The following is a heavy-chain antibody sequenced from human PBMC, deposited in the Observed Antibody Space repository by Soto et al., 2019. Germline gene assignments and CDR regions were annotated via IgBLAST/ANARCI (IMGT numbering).Heavy chain of an antibody. D-gene: IGHD1-1*01. J-gene: IGHJ6*03. Sequence: QVQLQESGPGLVKPSQTLSLTCTVSGGSISSGGYYWSWIRQHPGKGLAWIGYIYYSGSTYYNPSLKSRVTISVDTSKNQYSLKLSSVTAADTAVYYCARGYKGLTYYYYYYMDVWGKGTTVTVSS. CDR1: GGSISSGGYY. CDR2: IYYSGST. V-gene: IGHV4-31*03. CDR3: ARGYKGLTYYYYYYMDV.